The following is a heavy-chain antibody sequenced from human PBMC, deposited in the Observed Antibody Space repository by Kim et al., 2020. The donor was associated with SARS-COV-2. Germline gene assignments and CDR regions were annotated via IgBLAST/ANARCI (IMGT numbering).Heavy chain of an antibody. CDR3: AKDPPKYYDILTGYYTHIDY. CDR2: ISGSGGST. CDR1: GFTFSSYA. D-gene: IGHD3-9*01. Sequence: GGSLRLSCAASGFTFSSYAMSWVRQAPGKGLEWVSAISGSGGSTYYADSVKGRFTISRDNSKNTLYLQMNSLRAEDTAVYYCAKDPPKYYDILTGYYTHIDYWGQGTLVTVSS. V-gene: IGHV3-23*01. J-gene: IGHJ4*02.